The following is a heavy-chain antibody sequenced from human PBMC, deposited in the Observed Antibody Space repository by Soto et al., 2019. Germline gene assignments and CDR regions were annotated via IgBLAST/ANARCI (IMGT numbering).Heavy chain of an antibody. Sequence: SETLSLTCTVSGGSISSYYWSWIRQPPGKGLEWIGYIYYNGNTNYNPSLKSRVTISVDTSKKQFSLKLSSATAADTAVYYCANVGDGYNLESAFDIWGQGTMVTVSS. V-gene: IGHV4-59*01. D-gene: IGHD5-12*01. CDR2: IYYNGNT. CDR3: ANVGDGYNLESAFDI. J-gene: IGHJ3*02. CDR1: GGSISSYY.